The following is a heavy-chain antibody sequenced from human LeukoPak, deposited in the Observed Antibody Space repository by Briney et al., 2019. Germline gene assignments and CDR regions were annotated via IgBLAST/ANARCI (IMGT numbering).Heavy chain of an antibody. CDR1: GFTFSSYS. CDR3: ARDLGIAVAGYDAFDI. CDR2: ISSSSSYI. Sequence: GGSLRLSCAASGFTFSSYSMNWVRQAPGKGLEWVSSISSSSSYIYYADSVKGRFTISRDNAKNSLYLQMNSLRAEDTAVCYCARDLGIAVAGYDAFDIWGQGTMVTVSS. J-gene: IGHJ3*02. D-gene: IGHD6-19*01. V-gene: IGHV3-21*01.